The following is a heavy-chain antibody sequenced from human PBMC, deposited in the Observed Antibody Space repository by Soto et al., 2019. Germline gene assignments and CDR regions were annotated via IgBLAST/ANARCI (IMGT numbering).Heavy chain of an antibody. CDR1: GFTFSSYG. V-gene: IGHV3-30*18. Sequence: GGSLRLSCAASGFTFSSYGMHWVRQAPGKGLEWVAVISYDGSNKYYADSVKGRFTISRDNSKNTLYLQMNSLRAEDTAVYYCAKGQVGAPRDYYYYGMDVWGQGTTVTVSS. J-gene: IGHJ6*02. CDR2: ISYDGSNK. CDR3: AKGQVGAPRDYYYYGMDV. D-gene: IGHD1-26*01.